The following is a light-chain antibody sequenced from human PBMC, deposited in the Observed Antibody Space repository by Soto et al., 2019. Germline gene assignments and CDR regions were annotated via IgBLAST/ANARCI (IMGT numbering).Light chain of an antibody. CDR2: GAS. V-gene: IGKV3-20*01. CDR3: QQYGRSPGLT. J-gene: IGKJ4*01. CDR1: QSVSSSY. Sequence: EIVLTQSPGTLSLSPGERATLSCRASQSVSSSYLAWYQQKPGQAPRLLIYGASSRATGSPDRFSGSGSGTDFTLTISRLEPEDFAVYYCQQYGRSPGLTFGGGTKVEIK.